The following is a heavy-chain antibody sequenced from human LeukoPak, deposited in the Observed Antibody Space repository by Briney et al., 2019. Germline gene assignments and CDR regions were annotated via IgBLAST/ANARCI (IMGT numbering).Heavy chain of an antibody. CDR3: ARYKVVTAIRVNWFDP. J-gene: IGHJ5*02. D-gene: IGHD2-21*02. CDR2: IYYSGST. V-gene: IGHV4-39*07. Sequence: SETLSLTCTVSGGSISSSSYYWGWIRQPPGKGLEWIGSIYYSGSTYYNPSLKSRVTISVDTSKNQFSLKLSSVTAADTAVYYCARYKVVTAIRVNWFDPWGQGTLVTVSS. CDR1: GGSISSSSYY.